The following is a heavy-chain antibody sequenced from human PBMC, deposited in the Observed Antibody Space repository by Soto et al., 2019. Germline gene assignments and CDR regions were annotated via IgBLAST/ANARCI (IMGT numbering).Heavy chain of an antibody. CDR3: AHRVLRTVFGLVTTTAIYFDF. J-gene: IGHJ4*02. V-gene: IGHV2-5*02. Sequence: QITLNESGPTVVRPTETLTLTCRFSGFSLTTSGVGVGWIRQSPGKAPEWLAIIYWDDDKRYSPSLKSRLTITKDTSNNQVVLTVSDLDPTDTATYYCAHRVLRTVFGLVTTTAIYFDFWGQGTPVAVSS. CDR1: GFSLTTSGVG. D-gene: IGHD3-3*01. CDR2: IYWDDDK.